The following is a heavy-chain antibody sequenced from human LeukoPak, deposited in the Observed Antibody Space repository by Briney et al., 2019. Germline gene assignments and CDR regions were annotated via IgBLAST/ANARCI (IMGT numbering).Heavy chain of an antibody. CDR3: AREPAYSSGRYRDYYYYYMGV. CDR2: IYHSGST. J-gene: IGHJ6*03. Sequence: PSETLSLTCTVSGYSISSGYYWGWIRQPPGKGLEWIGSIYHSGSTYYNPSLKSRVTISVDTSKNQFSLKLSSVTAADTAVYYCAREPAYSSGRYRDYYYYYMGVWGKGTTVTVSS. V-gene: IGHV4-38-2*02. CDR1: GYSISSGYY. D-gene: IGHD6-19*01.